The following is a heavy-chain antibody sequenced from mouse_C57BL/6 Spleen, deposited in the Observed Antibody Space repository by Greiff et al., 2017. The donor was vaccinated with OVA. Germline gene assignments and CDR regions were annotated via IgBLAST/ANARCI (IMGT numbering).Heavy chain of an antibody. J-gene: IGHJ2*01. D-gene: IGHD4-1*01. CDR2: ISDGGSYT. V-gene: IGHV5-4*01. Sequence: EVKVEESGGGLVKPGGSLKLSCAASGFTFSSYAMSWVRQTPEKRLEWVATISDGGSYTYYPDNVKGRFTISRDNAKNNLYLQMSQLKSEDTAMYYCARDANWDAGYYFDYWGQGTTLTVSS. CDR1: GFTFSSYA. CDR3: ARDANWDAGYYFDY.